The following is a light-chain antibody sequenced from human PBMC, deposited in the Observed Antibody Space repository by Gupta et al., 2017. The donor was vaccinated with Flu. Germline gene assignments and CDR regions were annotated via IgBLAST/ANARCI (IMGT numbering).Light chain of an antibody. CDR1: QSVTSSY. CDR3: QHYSSSSTMYT. J-gene: IGKJ2*01. V-gene: IGKV3-20*01. Sequence: DIVLTQSPGTLSLSPGDRATLSCRASQSVTSSYLAWYQQKPGQAPRLLIYGASSRATGISDRFSGSGSGTDFTLNISRLEPEDFAVYYCQHYSSSSTMYTFGLGTKLEIK. CDR2: GAS.